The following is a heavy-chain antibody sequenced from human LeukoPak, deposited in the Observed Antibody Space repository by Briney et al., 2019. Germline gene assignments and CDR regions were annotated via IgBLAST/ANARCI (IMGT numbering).Heavy chain of an antibody. V-gene: IGHV4-59*01. J-gene: IGHJ6*02. D-gene: IGHD1-14*01. CDR2: IYYSGST. Sequence: SETLSLTCTVSGGSISSYYWSWIRQPPGKGLEWMGYIYYSGSTNYNPSLKSRVTISVDTSKNQFSLKLSSVTAADTAVYYCARARTGVDVWGQGTTVTVSS. CDR3: ARARTGVDV. CDR1: GGSISSYY.